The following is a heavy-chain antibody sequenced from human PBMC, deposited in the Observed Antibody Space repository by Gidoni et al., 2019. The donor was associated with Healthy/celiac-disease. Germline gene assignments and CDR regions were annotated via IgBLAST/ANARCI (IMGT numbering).Heavy chain of an antibody. CDR1: GGSVGSGSYY. Sequence: QVQLQESGPGLVKPSETLSLTCTVSGGSVGSGSYYWSWIRQPPGKGLEWIGYLYYSGSTNYNPSLKSRVTISVDTSKNQFSLKLSSVTAADTAVYYCARLPVAAAGTDAFDIWGQGTMVTVSS. J-gene: IGHJ3*02. V-gene: IGHV4-61*01. D-gene: IGHD6-13*01. CDR3: ARLPVAAAGTDAFDI. CDR2: LYYSGST.